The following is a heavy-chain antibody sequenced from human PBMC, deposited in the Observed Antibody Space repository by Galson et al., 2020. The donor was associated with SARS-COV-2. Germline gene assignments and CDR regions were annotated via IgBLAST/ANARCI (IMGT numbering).Heavy chain of an antibody. CDR2: ISTSSSSK. CDR1: GFTFSVYS. CDR3: ARDVGTTALGYQYYMDV. J-gene: IGHJ6*03. Sequence: GESLKISCAASGFTFSVYSMNWVRQAPGKGLEWVSYISTSSSSKYYADSLKGRFTISRDDAKDSLYLQMNSLRDEDTAVYYCARDVGTTALGYQYYMDVWGKGTTVTVSS. D-gene: IGHD1-7*01. V-gene: IGHV3-48*02.